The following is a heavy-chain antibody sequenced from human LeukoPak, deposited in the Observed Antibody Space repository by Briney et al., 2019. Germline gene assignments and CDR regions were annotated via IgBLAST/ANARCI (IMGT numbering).Heavy chain of an antibody. CDR2: INPIGST. J-gene: IGHJ5*02. Sequence: PSETLSLTCAVYGGSFSGYYWSWLRQPPGKGLEWIGEINPIGSTNYNPSRKSRVTISVDTSKNQFSLKLSSVTAADTAVYYCARVIAVAGPNWFDPWGQGTLVTVSS. V-gene: IGHV4-34*01. CDR1: GGSFSGYY. D-gene: IGHD6-19*01. CDR3: ARVIAVAGPNWFDP.